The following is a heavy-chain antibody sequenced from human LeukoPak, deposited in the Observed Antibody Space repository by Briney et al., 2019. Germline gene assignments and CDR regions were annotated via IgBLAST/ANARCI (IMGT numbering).Heavy chain of an antibody. D-gene: IGHD3-22*01. V-gene: IGHV4-59*01. J-gene: IGHJ5*02. Sequence: AETLSLTCTVSGGSISSYYWSWIRQPPGKGLEWIGYIYYSGSTNYNPSLKSRVTISVDTSKNQFSLKLSSVTAADTAVYYCARDVDYYDSSGYGWFDPWGQGTLVTVSS. CDR1: GGSISSYY. CDR2: IYYSGST. CDR3: ARDVDYYDSSGYGWFDP.